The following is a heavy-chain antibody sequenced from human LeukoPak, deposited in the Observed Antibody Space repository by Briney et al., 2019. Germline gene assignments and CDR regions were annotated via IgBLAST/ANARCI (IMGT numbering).Heavy chain of an antibody. V-gene: IGHV3-48*03. CDR1: GFTFSSYE. CDR3: ASSYTITVDY. Sequence: GGSLRLSCAASGFTFSSYEMNWVRQAPGKGLEWVSYISSSGSTIYYADSVKGRFTISRDNAKNSLYLQMNSLRAEDTAVYYCASSYTITVDYWGQGTLVTVSS. CDR2: ISSSGSTI. D-gene: IGHD5-12*01. J-gene: IGHJ4*02.